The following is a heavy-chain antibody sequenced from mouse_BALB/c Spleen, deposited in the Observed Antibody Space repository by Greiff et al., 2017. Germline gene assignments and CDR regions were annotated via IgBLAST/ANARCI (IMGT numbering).Heavy chain of an antibody. V-gene: IGHV5-17*02. Sequence: EVKLVESGGGLVQPGGSRKLSCAASGFTFSSFGMHWVRQAPEKGLEWVAYISSGSSTIYYADTVKGRFTISRDNPKNTLFLQMTSLRSEDTAMYYCARGGARATHYAMDYWGQGTSVTVSS. CDR2: ISSGSSTI. CDR1: GFTFSSFG. D-gene: IGHD3-1*01. J-gene: IGHJ4*01. CDR3: ARGGARATHYAMDY.